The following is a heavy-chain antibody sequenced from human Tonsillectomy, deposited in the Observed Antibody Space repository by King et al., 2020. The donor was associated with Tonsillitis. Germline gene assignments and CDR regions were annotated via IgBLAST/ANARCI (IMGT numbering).Heavy chain of an antibody. CDR3: ARRPGPWATFDF. CDR2: IYWNDDK. J-gene: IGHJ4*02. CDR1: EFSLTTSGVG. D-gene: IGHD3-16*01. Sequence: TLKESGPTLVKSTQTLTLTCTFSEFSLTTSGVGVGWIRQPPGKALEWLAVIYWNDDKYYRPSLKSRLTITKDTSKKQVVLTMTDMDPVDTGTNYCARRPGPWATFDFWGQGTLVTVSS. V-gene: IGHV2-5*01.